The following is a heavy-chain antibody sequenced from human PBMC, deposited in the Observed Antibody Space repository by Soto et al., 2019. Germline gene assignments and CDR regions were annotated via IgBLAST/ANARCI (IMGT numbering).Heavy chain of an antibody. CDR1: GFPFSSYA. CDR2: ISGSGGST. CDR3: AKDRGDFWSGPDAFDI. Sequence: GGSLRLSCAASGFPFSSYAMSWVRQAPGKGLEWVSAISGSGGSTYYADSVKGRFTISRDNSKNTLYLQMNSLRAEDTAVYYCAKDRGDFWSGPDAFDIWGQGTMVTVSS. J-gene: IGHJ3*02. V-gene: IGHV3-23*01. D-gene: IGHD3-3*01.